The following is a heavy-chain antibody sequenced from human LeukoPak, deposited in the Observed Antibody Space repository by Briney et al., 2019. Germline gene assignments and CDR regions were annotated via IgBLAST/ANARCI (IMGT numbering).Heavy chain of an antibody. CDR1: GFTFSSYA. D-gene: IGHD3-10*02. V-gene: IGHV3-23*01. CDR2: ISGSGGST. Sequence: GGSLRLSCAASGFTFSSYAMSWVRQAPGKGLEWVSAISGSGGSTYYADSVKGRFTISRDNSKNTLYLQMNGLRAEDTAVYYCAKDPGDYYVVYGMDVWGQGTTVTVSS. CDR3: AKDPGDYYVVYGMDV. J-gene: IGHJ6*02.